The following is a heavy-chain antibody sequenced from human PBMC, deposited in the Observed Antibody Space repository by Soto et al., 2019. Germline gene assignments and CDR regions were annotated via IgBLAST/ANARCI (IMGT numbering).Heavy chain of an antibody. CDR3: ARDSPPPRE. CDR1: GGTFSSXA. Sequence: SVKVSCKAXGGTFSSXAISWVRQAPGQGLEWMGGIIPIFGNTNYAQKLQGRVTMTTDTSTSTAYMELRSLRSDDTAVYYCARDSPPPREWGQGTLVTVSS. CDR2: IIPIFGNT. V-gene: IGHV1-18*01. J-gene: IGHJ4*02.